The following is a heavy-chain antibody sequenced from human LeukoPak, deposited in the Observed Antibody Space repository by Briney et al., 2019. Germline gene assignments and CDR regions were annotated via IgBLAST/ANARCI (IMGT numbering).Heavy chain of an antibody. CDR1: GFTFSSYG. D-gene: IGHD6-19*01. Sequence: PGGSLRLSCAASGFTFSSYGMHWVRQAAGKGLEWVAFIRYDGSDEYYADSVKGRFTISRGNSKNTLYLQMNSLRAEDTAVYYCAKVMGVVGTLRYYFDYWGQGTLVSVSS. CDR2: IRYDGSDE. CDR3: AKVMGVVGTLRYYFDY. V-gene: IGHV3-30*02. J-gene: IGHJ4*02.